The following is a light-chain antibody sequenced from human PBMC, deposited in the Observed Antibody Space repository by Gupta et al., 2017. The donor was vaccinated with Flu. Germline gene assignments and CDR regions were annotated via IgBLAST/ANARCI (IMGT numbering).Light chain of an antibody. Sequence: NFMLTQPHSVSESPGKTVTISCTRSSGSIASNYVQWYQQRPGSSPTTVIYEDNQRPSGVPDRFSGSIDSSSNSASLTISGLKTEDEADCYCQSYDSSNHVVFGGGTKLTVL. CDR2: EDN. CDR3: QSYDSSNHVV. CDR1: SGSIASNY. V-gene: IGLV6-57*01. J-gene: IGLJ2*01.